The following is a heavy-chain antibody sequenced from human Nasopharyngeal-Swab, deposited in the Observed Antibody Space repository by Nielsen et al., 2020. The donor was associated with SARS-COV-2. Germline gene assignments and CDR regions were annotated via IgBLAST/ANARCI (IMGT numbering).Heavy chain of an antibody. CDR1: GFTFSSYG. CDR3: ARASIAAAGISNYYYGMDV. V-gene: IGHV3-33*08. Sequence: AGSLSLSCAASGFTFSSYGIHWVRQAPGKGLGWAAVIWYDGSNKYYADPVKSRFTISRDNSKNTLYLQMNSLRAEDTAVYYCARASIAAAGISNYYYGMDVWGQGTTVTVSS. J-gene: IGHJ6*02. D-gene: IGHD6-13*01. CDR2: IWYDGSNK.